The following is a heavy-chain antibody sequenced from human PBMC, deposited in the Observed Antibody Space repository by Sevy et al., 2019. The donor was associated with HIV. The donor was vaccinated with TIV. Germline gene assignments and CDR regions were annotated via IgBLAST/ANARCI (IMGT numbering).Heavy chain of an antibody. V-gene: IGHV3-30*04. CDR1: GFTFSSYA. CDR2: ISYDGSNK. J-gene: IGHJ6*02. CDR3: ARAGVQFLEWLSGGMDD. Sequence: GGSLRLSCAASGFTFSSYAMHWVRQAPGKGLEWVAVISYDGSNKYYADSVKGLFTISRDNSKNTLYLQMNSLRAEDTAVYYCARAGVQFLEWLSGGMDDWGQWTTVTVSS. D-gene: IGHD3-3*01.